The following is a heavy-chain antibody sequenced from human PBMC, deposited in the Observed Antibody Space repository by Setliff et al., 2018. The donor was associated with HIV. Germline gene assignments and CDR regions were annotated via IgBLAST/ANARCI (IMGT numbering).Heavy chain of an antibody. V-gene: IGHV3-48*03. Sequence: PGGSLRLSCAASGFTFSSYEINWVRQAPGKGLEWLSYISSSGGAIDYADSVQGRFTISRDNSKNSLYLQMNSLRVEDTAVYYCARDYLYYNLYNGSPVYGMDVWGQGTTVTVS. CDR3: ARDYLYYNLYNGSPVYGMDV. D-gene: IGHD3-3*01. CDR1: GFTFSSYE. J-gene: IGHJ6*02. CDR2: ISSSGGAI.